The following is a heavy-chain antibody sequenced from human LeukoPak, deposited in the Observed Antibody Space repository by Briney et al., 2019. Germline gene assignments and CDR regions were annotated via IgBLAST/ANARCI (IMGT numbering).Heavy chain of an antibody. V-gene: IGHV3-30*02. CDR3: ARNIRGYYFDY. D-gene: IGHD3-16*01. CDR2: LRNDGSTK. CDR1: GFTFSIYG. Sequence: TGGSLRLSCAASGFTFSIYGMHWVRQAPGQGLEWVALLRNDGSTKYYADSVKARFTISRDNSKKTLYLEMNSLRAEDTAVYYCARNIRGYYFDYWGQGTLVTVSS. J-gene: IGHJ4*02.